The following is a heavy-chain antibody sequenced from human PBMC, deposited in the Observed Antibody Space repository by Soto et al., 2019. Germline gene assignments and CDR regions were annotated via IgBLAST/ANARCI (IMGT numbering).Heavy chain of an antibody. V-gene: IGHV3-23*01. CDR3: AKESGYGSGSYYKYFDY. CDR2: ISGSGGST. Sequence: GGSLRLSCAASGFTFSSYAMSWVRQAPGKGLEWVSAISGSGGSTYYADSVKGRFTISRDNSKNTLYLQMNSLRAEDTAVYYCAKESGYGSGSYYKYFDYWGQGTLVTVSS. D-gene: IGHD3-10*01. CDR1: GFTFSSYA. J-gene: IGHJ4*02.